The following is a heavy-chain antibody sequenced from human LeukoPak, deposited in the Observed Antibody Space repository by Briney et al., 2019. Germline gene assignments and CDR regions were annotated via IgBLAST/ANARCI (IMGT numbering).Heavy chain of an antibody. CDR3: AKAWGNDCVWGSL. V-gene: IGHV3-NL1*01. CDR2: IDSSGFTI. Sequence: IDSSGFTIYYADSVKGRFTISRDNSKNTLYLQMNSLRAEDTAVYYCAKAWGNDCVWGSLWGQGTLVTVSS. D-gene: IGHD3-16*01. J-gene: IGHJ4*02.